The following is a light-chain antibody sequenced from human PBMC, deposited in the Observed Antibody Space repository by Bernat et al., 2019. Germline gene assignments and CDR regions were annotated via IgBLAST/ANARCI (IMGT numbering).Light chain of an antibody. J-gene: IGKJ4*01. V-gene: IGKV3-20*01. CDR3: QQYGSSL. CDR2: GAS. CDR1: QSVSSSY. Sequence: IVLTQSPGTLSLSPGERATLSCRASQSVSSSYLAWDQQKPGEAPRLLIYGASSRATGIPDRFSGSGSGTDFTLTISRLEPEDFAVYYCQQYGSSLFGGGTKVEIK.